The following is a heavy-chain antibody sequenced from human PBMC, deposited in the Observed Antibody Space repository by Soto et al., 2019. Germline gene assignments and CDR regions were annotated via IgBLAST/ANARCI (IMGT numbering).Heavy chain of an antibody. CDR3: ARGSAIVGGAEALEV. V-gene: IGHV1-18*01. Sequence: QVQLVQSGAEVKKPGASVRVSCKTSGYTFINYGITWVRQAPGQGLEWMGWLSAYNGDTSSSEKLQDRFTMTTDTSTNTVYMDLRSRTSDDTAVYYCARGSAIVGGAEALEVWGQGTMVIVSS. CDR2: LSAYNGDT. J-gene: IGHJ3*01. CDR1: GYTFINYG. D-gene: IGHD1-26*01.